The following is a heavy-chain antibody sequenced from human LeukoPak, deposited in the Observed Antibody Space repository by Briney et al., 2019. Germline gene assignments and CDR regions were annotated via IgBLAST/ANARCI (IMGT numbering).Heavy chain of an antibody. Sequence: PGGTLRLSCSASGFSFSSDGMSWVRQAPGKGLEWVSGILGGAGSTYYADSVKGRFTISRDNSKNTLFLQMNSLRAEDTAVYYCAKLPIVGVINDAFDIWGQGTMVTVSS. D-gene: IGHD3-16*02. J-gene: IGHJ3*02. V-gene: IGHV3-23*01. CDR3: AKLPIVGVINDAFDI. CDR1: GFSFSSDG. CDR2: ILGGAGST.